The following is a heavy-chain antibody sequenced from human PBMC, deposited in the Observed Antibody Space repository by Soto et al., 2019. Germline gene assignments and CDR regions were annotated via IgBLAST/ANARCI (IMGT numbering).Heavy chain of an antibody. CDR3: ARVSPDYGDYGGGRRFAH. CDR2: IYHSETP. J-gene: IGHJ4*02. Sequence: QLQLQESGSGLLEPSQTLSLTCAVSGGSINSGGYSWSWIRQPPGKGLEWIGYIYHSETPYYSPTLKSRVTISVDRSTTQFSLKVTSVTAAGTAVYYCARVSPDYGDYGGGRRFAHWGQGILVTVSS. D-gene: IGHD4-17*01. V-gene: IGHV4-30-2*01. CDR1: GGSINSGGYS.